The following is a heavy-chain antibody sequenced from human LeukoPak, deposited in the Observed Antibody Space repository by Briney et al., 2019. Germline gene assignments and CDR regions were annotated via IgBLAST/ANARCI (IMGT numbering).Heavy chain of an antibody. V-gene: IGHV3-23*01. CDR1: GFTFRIYA. D-gene: IGHD1-1*01. J-gene: IGHJ4*02. CDR3: AKAAQPPVYFDN. Sequence: GGSLRHSCAASGFTFRIYAMSWVRQAPGKGLEWVSAISGSGDNTYYTDSVKGRFTISRDNSNNTLSLQMDSLRAEDTAVYHCAKAAQPPVYFDNWGQGALVTVSS. CDR2: ISGSGDNT.